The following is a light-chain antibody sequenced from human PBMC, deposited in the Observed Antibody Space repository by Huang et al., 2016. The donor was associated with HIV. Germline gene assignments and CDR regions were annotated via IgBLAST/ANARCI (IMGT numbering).Light chain of an antibody. Sequence: DIQMTQSPSSLSASIGDRGIISCRASQDIINSLAWYQHKPGKAPKLLLFAASRLESGVPSRFSGGGSVSYYTLTISSLQPEDLATYYCQQYYSNPLITFGGGTKVEIK. CDR2: AAS. CDR1: QDIINS. J-gene: IGKJ4*01. CDR3: QQYYSNPLIT. V-gene: IGKV1-NL1*01.